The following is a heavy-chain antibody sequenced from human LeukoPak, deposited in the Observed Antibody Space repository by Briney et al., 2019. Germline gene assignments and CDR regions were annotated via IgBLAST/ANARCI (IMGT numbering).Heavy chain of an antibody. CDR2: IKSKTDGGTT. CDR1: GFTFSNAW. Sequence: GGSLRLSCAASGFTFSNAWMSWVRQAPGKGLEWVGRIKSKTDGGTTDYAAPVKGRFTISRDDSKNTLYLQMNSLKTEDAAVYYCTTATTVTAFDYWGQGTLVTVSS. J-gene: IGHJ4*02. V-gene: IGHV3-15*01. D-gene: IGHD4-17*01. CDR3: TTATTVTAFDY.